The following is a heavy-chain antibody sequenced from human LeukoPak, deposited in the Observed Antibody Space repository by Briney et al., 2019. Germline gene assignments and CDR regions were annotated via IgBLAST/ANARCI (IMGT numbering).Heavy chain of an antibody. J-gene: IGHJ4*02. Sequence: QPGGSLRLSCAASGFTLSSYWMSWVRQAPGKGLEWVANIKQDGSAKDYVDSVKGRFTISRENAKNSLYLQMNSLRVDDTAIYYCARVYQSTSGRAIDYWGQGTLVTVSS. CDR1: GFTLSSYW. CDR3: ARVYQSTSGRAIDY. D-gene: IGHD2-2*01. CDR2: IKQDGSAK. V-gene: IGHV3-7*01.